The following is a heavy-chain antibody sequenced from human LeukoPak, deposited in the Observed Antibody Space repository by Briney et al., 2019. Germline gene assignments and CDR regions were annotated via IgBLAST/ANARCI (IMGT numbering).Heavy chain of an antibody. Sequence: ASVKVSCKASGYTSTSYGISWVRQAPGQGLEWMGWISAYNGNTNYAQKLQGRVTMTTDTSASTAYMELRSLRSDDTAVYYCARAGYSSGWRGNYFDYWGQGTLVTVSS. D-gene: IGHD6-19*01. J-gene: IGHJ4*02. CDR3: ARAGYSSGWRGNYFDY. V-gene: IGHV1-18*01. CDR1: GYTSTSYG. CDR2: ISAYNGNT.